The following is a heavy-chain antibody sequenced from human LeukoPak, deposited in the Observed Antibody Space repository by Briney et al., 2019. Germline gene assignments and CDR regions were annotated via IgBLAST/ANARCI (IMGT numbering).Heavy chain of an antibody. Sequence: SETLSLTCTVSGGSISSYYWSWIRQPPGKGLEWIGEINHGGSTNYNPSLKSRVTISVDTSKNQFSLKLSSVTAADTAVYYCARRPWELDYWGQGTLVTVSS. CDR3: ARRPWELDY. V-gene: IGHV4-34*01. J-gene: IGHJ4*02. CDR2: INHGGST. D-gene: IGHD1-26*01. CDR1: GGSISSYY.